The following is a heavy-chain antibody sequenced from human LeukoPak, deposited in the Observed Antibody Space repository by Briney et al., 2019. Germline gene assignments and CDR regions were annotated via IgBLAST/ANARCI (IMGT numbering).Heavy chain of an antibody. V-gene: IGHV5-51*01. CDR3: ARRRAAMDPYADY. Sequence: GESLKISCKGSGYSFTSYWIGWVRQMPGKGLEWMGIIYPGDSDTRCSPSFQGQVTISADKSISTAYLQWSSLKASDTAMYYCARRRAAMDPYADYWGQGTLVTVSS. CDR1: GYSFTSYW. D-gene: IGHD5-18*01. CDR2: IYPGDSDT. J-gene: IGHJ4*02.